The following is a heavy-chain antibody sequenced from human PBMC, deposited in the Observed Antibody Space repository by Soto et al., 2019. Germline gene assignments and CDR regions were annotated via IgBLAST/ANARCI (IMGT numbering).Heavy chain of an antibody. CDR1: GFTFSSYG. CDR2: ISYDGSNK. J-gene: IGHJ4*02. V-gene: IGHV3-30*18. D-gene: IGHD3-3*01. CDR3: AKEVLRFLEWSQFDS. Sequence: PGGSLRLSCAASGFTFSSYGMHWVRQAPGKGLEWVAVISYDGSNKYYADSVKGRFTISRDNSKNTLYLQMNSLRAEDTAVYYCAKEVLRFLEWSQFDSWGQGTMGTVSS.